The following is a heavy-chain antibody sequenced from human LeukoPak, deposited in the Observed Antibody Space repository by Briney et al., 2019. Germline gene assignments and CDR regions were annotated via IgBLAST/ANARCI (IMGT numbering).Heavy chain of an antibody. J-gene: IGHJ3*02. Sequence: SETLSLTCAVYGGSFSGYYWSWLRQPPGKGLEWIGEINHSGSTNYNPSLKSRVTISVDTSKNQFSLKLSSVTAADTAVYYCARGSTNVLLWFGELSDAFDIWGQGTMVTVSS. CDR3: ARGSTNVLLWFGELSDAFDI. CDR1: GGSFSGYY. V-gene: IGHV4-34*01. D-gene: IGHD3-10*01. CDR2: INHSGST.